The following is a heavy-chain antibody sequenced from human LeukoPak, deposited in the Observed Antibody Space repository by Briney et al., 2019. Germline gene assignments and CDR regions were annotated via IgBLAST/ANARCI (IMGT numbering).Heavy chain of an antibody. CDR1: GGSFSGYY. V-gene: IGHV4-34*01. Sequence: SETLSLTCAVYGGSFSGYYWSWIRQPPGKGLEWIGEINHSGSTNYNPSLKSRVTISVDRSKNQFSLKLSSVTAADTAVYYCARVGYGVDYWGQGTLVTVSS. CDR2: INHSGST. D-gene: IGHD5-12*01. J-gene: IGHJ4*02. CDR3: ARVGYGVDY.